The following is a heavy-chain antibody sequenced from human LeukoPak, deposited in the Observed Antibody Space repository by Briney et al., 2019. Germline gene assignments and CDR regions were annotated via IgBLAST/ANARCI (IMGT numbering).Heavy chain of an antibody. CDR2: ISSSGSYI. CDR1: GFTFSSYS. V-gene: IGHV3-21*01. D-gene: IGHD3-22*01. CDR3: ASDYYYDTSGLPQWFDP. J-gene: IGHJ5*02. Sequence: GGSLRLSCAASGFTFSSYSMNWVRQAPGKGLEWVSSISSSGSYIYYADSVKGRFTISRDNAKNSLYLQLHSLRAEDTAVYYCASDYYYDTSGLPQWFDPWGQGTLVTVSS.